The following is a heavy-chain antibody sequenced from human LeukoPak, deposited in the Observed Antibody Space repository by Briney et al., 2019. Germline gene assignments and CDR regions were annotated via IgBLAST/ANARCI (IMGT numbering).Heavy chain of an antibody. V-gene: IGHV3-64D*06. CDR1: GFTFSRHS. Sequence: GGSLRLSCSASGFTFSRHSMNWVRPAPGKGLEYVSAIIGNGESTYYADSVKDRFSISRDNSKNTLYLQMRSLRDEDTAVYYCVRNYYATSADYDYSGQGTLVTVSS. CDR2: IIGNGEST. CDR3: VRNYYATSADYDY. D-gene: IGHD3-22*01. J-gene: IGHJ4*02.